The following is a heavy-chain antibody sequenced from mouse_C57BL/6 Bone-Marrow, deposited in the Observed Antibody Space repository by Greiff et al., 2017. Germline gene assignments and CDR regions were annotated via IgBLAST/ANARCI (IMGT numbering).Heavy chain of an antibody. CDR2: IWSGGRT. J-gene: IGHJ4*01. CDR3: ARKSLSMDY. CDR1: GFSLTSYG. D-gene: IGHD6-2*01. V-gene: IGHV2-2*01. Sequence: VQLQQSGPGLVQPSQSLSITCTVSGFSLTSYGVHWVRQSPGKGLEWLGVIWSGGRTDYNAAFISRLSISKDNSKSQVFFKMNSLQAYDTAIYYCARKSLSMDYWGQGTSVTVSS.